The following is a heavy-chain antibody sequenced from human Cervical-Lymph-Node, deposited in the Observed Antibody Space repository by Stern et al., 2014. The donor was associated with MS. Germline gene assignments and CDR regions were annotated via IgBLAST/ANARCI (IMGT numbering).Heavy chain of an antibody. CDR3: VRMRGANPHYFDH. CDR2: IDWDYDK. CDR1: GFSLNTGTMS. V-gene: IGHV2-70*04. J-gene: IGHJ4*02. D-gene: IGHD2-8*01. Sequence: QITLKESGPALVKPTETLTLTCDFSGFSLNTGTMSVAWIRQAPGKALEWIAVIDWDYDKFYSSSLKTRLTLSKDPSKNQVVLTMTKVSPVDTATYYCVRMRGANPHYFDHWGQGILVVVSS.